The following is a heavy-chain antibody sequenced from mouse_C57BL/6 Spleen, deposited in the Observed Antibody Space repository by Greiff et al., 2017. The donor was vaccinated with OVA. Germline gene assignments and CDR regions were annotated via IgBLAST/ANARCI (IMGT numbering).Heavy chain of an antibody. CDR1: GYTFTEYT. CDR3: ARHEGYYYSNERAYAMDY. V-gene: IGHV1-62-2*01. Sequence: QVQLKQSGAELVKPGASVKLSCKASGYTFTEYTIHWVKQRSGQGLEWIGWFYPGSGSIKYNEKFKDKATLTADKSSSTVYMELSRLTSEDSAVYFCARHEGYYYSNERAYAMDYWGQGTSVTVSS. J-gene: IGHJ4*01. CDR2: FYPGSGSI. D-gene: IGHD2-5*01.